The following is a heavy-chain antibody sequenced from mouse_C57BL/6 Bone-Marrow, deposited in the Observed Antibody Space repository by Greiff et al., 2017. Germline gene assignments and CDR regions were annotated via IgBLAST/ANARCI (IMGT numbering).Heavy chain of an antibody. Sequence: EVKLVESGGDLVKPGGSLKLSCAASGFTFSSYGMSWVRQTPDKRLEWVATISSGGSYTYYPDSVKGRFTISRDNAKNTLYLQMSSLKSEDTAMYYYARIYYGSSSRDYWGRGTTLTVSS. CDR3: ARIYYGSSSRDY. CDR2: ISSGGSYT. J-gene: IGHJ2*01. V-gene: IGHV5-6*01. D-gene: IGHD1-1*01. CDR1: GFTFSSYG.